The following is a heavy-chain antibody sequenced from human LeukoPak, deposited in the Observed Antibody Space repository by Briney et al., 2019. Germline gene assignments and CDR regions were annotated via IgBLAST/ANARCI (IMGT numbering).Heavy chain of an antibody. Sequence: SETLSLTCAVYGRPFSGYYWSWIRQPPGKGLEWIGEINHSGSTNYNPSLKSRVTISVDTSKNQFSLKLSSVTAADTAVYYCAIAMTGYYDFWYWGQGTLVTVSS. J-gene: IGHJ4*02. CDR3: AIAMTGYYDFWY. CDR2: INHSGST. CDR1: GRPFSGYY. V-gene: IGHV4-34*01. D-gene: IGHD3-3*01.